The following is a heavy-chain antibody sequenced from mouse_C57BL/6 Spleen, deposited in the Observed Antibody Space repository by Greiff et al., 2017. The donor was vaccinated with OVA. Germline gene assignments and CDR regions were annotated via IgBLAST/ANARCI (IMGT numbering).Heavy chain of an antibody. CDR1: GYSFTGYY. D-gene: IGHD2-2*01. CDR3: ARPGGYWFAY. Sequence: VQLQQSGPELVKPGASVKISCKASGYSFTGYYMNWVKQSPEKSLEWIGEINPSTGGTTYNQKFKAKATLTVDKSSSTAYMQLKSLTSEDSAVYYCARPGGYWFAYWGQGTLVTVSA. CDR2: INPSTGGT. V-gene: IGHV1-42*01. J-gene: IGHJ3*01.